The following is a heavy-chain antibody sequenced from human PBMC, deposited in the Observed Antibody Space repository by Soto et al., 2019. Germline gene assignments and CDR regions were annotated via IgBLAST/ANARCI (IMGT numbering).Heavy chain of an antibody. CDR2: ISAYNGNT. Sequence: GASVKVSCKASGYTFTSYGISWVRQAPGQGLEWMGWISAYNGNTNYAQKLQGRVTMTTDTSTSTAYMELRSLRSDDTAVYYCARVGLGLRSRPYYMDVWGKGTTVTVSS. CDR3: ARVGLGLRSRPYYMDV. CDR1: GYTFTSYG. D-gene: IGHD3-16*01. V-gene: IGHV1-18*01. J-gene: IGHJ6*03.